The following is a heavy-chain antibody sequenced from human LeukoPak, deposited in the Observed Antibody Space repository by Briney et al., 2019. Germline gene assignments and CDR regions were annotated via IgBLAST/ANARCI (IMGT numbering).Heavy chain of an antibody. CDR3: ASWDPRWAVAGSTFDY. CDR1: GFTFSSYS. Sequence: GGSLSLSCAASGFTFSSYSMNWVRQAPGKGLEWVSSISSSSSYIYYADSVKGRFTISRYNAKNSLYLQMNSLRAEDTAVYYCASWDPRWAVAGSTFDYWGQGTLVTVSS. CDR2: ISSSSSYI. V-gene: IGHV3-21*01. J-gene: IGHJ4*02. D-gene: IGHD6-19*01.